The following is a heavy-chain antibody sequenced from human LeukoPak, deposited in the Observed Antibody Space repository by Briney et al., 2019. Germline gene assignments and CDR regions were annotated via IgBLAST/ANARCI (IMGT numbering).Heavy chain of an antibody. CDR1: GFNFSSYS. D-gene: IGHD3-3*01. CDR2: ISTSSRTI. V-gene: IGHV3-48*01. J-gene: IGHJ4*02. Sequence: GGSLRLSCAASGFNFSSYSMNWVRQAPGKELEWDSYISTSSRTIYYADSVKGRFAISRDNAKNSLFLQMNSLRAEDTAVYYCARGGYDFWSDYPTTLDYWGQGTLVTVSS. CDR3: ARGGYDFWSDYPTTLDY.